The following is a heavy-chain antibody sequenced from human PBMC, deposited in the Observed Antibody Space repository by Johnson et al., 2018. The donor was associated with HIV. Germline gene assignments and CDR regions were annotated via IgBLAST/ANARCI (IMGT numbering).Heavy chain of an antibody. V-gene: IGHV3-13*01. D-gene: IGHD3-9*01. J-gene: IGHJ3*02. CDR1: GFTFSSYD. CDR2: IGTAGDT. CDR3: ARGYILTGYSGVFDM. Sequence: VQLVESGGGLVQPGGSLRLSCGASGFTFSSYDMHWVRQATGKGLEWVSAIGTAGDTYYTESVKGRFTISRDNSKNTVYLQMHSLRGEDTDVYYCARGYILTGYSGVFDMWGQGTMVTVSS.